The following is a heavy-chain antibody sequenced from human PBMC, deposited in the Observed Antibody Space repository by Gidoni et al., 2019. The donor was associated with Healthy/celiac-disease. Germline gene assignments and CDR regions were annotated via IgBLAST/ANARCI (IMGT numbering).Heavy chain of an antibody. CDR3: ARGAVIVVVVAATQDPYYYYGMDV. CDR2: IIPIFGKA. V-gene: IGHV1-69*06. J-gene: IGHJ6*02. CDR1: GVTFSSYA. Sequence: QVQLVQSGAAAKKPGSSVTVSCKASGVTFSSYAIRWVRQTPGRGLEWMGGIIPIFGKANYGQKFQGGITITAAKSTSTAYMGLSSLRSEDTAVYYCARGAVIVVVVAATQDPYYYYGMDVWGQGTTVTVSS. D-gene: IGHD2-15*01.